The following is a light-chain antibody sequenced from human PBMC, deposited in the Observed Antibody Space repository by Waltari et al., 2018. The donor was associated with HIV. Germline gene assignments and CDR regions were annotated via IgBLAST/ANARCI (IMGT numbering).Light chain of an antibody. V-gene: IGLV1-44*01. CDR2: SNN. Sequence: QSVLTQPPSASGTPGPRVTISCSGSSSNIGSNPVNWYQQLPGMAPKLLIYSNNQRPSGVPDRFSGSKSGTSASLAISGLQSEDEADYYCAAWDDSLNGPVFGGGTKLTVL. CDR1: SSNIGSNP. J-gene: IGLJ2*01. CDR3: AAWDDSLNGPV.